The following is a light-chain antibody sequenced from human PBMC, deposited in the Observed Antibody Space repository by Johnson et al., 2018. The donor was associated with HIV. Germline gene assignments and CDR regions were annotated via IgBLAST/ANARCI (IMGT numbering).Light chain of an antibody. V-gene: IGLV1-51*02. J-gene: IGLJ1*01. Sequence: QAVLTQPPSVSAAPGQKVTISCSGGRSNIGNNYVSWYQQLPGTTPKLLMYEDNERPSGIPDRFSGSKSGTSATLGISGLQTGDEADYFCGTWDGRLSIFVVGTGTKITV. CDR1: RSNIGNNY. CDR3: GTWDGRLSIFV. CDR2: EDN.